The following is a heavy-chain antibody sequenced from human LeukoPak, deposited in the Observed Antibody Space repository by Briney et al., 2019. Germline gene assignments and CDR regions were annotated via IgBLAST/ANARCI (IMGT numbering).Heavy chain of an antibody. V-gene: IGHV3-74*01. J-gene: IGHJ4*02. CDR3: ARDLTAAGSRLLDY. Sequence: GGSLRLSCAASGFTFSNYWMHWVRQAPGRGLVWVSRINTDGTRTSYADSVKGRFTISRDNSKNTLYLQMNSLRAEDTAVYYCARDLTAAGSRLLDYWGQGTLVTVSS. CDR2: INTDGTRT. D-gene: IGHD6-13*01. CDR1: GFTFSNYW.